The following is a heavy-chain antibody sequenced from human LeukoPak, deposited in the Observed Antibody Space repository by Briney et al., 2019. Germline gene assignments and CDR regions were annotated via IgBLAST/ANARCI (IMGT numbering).Heavy chain of an antibody. CDR3: ARDKSPRYTYGLGY. V-gene: IGHV1-18*01. D-gene: IGHD5-18*01. J-gene: IGHJ4*02. Sequence: ASVKVSFKASGYTFITYGISWVRQAPGQGLEWMGWINTYSGDTNYAQNLQGRVTMTTDTSTNTAYMELRSLRSDDTAVYYCARDKSPRYTYGLGYWGQGSLVTVSS. CDR1: GYTFITYG. CDR2: INTYSGDT.